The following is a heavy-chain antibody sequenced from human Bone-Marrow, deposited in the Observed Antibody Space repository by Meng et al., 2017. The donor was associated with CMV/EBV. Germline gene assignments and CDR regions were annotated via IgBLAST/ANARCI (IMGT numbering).Heavy chain of an antibody. Sequence: GESLKISCAASGFTFSSYAMHWVRQAPGKGLEWVAVISYDGSNKSYADSVKGRFTISRDNSKNTLYLQMNSLRAEDTAVYYCARGDLGVVITTYYYYGMDVWGQGTTVTVSS. V-gene: IGHV3-30-3*01. D-gene: IGHD3-3*01. J-gene: IGHJ6*02. CDR2: ISYDGSNK. CDR3: ARGDLGVVITTYYYYGMDV. CDR1: GFTFSSYA.